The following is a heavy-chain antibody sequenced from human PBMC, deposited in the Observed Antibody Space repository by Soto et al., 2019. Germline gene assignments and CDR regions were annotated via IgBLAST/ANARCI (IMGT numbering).Heavy chain of an antibody. V-gene: IGHV4-4*02. CDR1: GDSISSSNW. Sequence: SETLSLTCNVSGDSISSSNWWSWVRQPPGKGLEWIGEIYHMGSTNYNPSLKSRVIISVDKSKNQFFLKLTSVAAADTAVYFCARGERQQQRDYWGQGTLVTVSS. D-gene: IGHD6-13*01. J-gene: IGHJ4*02. CDR2: IYHMGST. CDR3: ARGERQQQRDY.